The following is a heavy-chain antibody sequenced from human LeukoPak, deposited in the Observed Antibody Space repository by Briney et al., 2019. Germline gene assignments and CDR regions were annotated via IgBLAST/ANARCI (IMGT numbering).Heavy chain of an antibody. CDR2: INHSGST. CDR1: GGSFSGYY. D-gene: IGHD3-10*01. V-gene: IGHV4-34*01. J-gene: IGHJ4*02. CDR3: ARGPRGYYGSGSYSY. Sequence: WETLSLTCAVYGGSFSGYYWSWIRQPPGKGLEWIGEINHSGSTNYNPSLKSRVTISVDTSKNQFSLKLSSVTAADTAVYYCARGPRGYYGSGSYSYWGQGTLVTVSS.